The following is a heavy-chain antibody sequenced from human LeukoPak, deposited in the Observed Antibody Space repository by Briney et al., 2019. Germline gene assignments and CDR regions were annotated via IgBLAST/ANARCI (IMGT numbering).Heavy chain of an antibody. D-gene: IGHD3-16*02. Sequence: PGGSLRLSCAASGFTFSGYYMSWIRQAPGKGLEWVSYISSSGSTIYYADSVKGRFTISRDNAKNSLYLQMNSLRAEDTAVYYCARVAYDYVWGSYRLIRFSYYFDYWGQGTLVTVSS. CDR1: GFTFSGYY. V-gene: IGHV3-11*04. J-gene: IGHJ4*02. CDR3: ARVAYDYVWGSYRLIRFSYYFDY. CDR2: ISSSGSTI.